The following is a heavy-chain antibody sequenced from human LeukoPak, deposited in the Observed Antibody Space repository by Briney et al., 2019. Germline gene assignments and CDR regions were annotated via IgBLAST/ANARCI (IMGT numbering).Heavy chain of an antibody. Sequence: PGGSLRLSCAASGFTFSSYSMNWVRQAPGKGLEWVSSISSSSSYIHYADSVKGRFTISRDNAKNSLYLQMNSLRAEDTAVYYCARDVGYCSGGSCFQYYFDYWGQGTLVTVSS. CDR1: GFTFSSYS. J-gene: IGHJ4*02. D-gene: IGHD2-15*01. CDR3: ARDVGYCSGGSCFQYYFDY. V-gene: IGHV3-21*01. CDR2: ISSSSSYI.